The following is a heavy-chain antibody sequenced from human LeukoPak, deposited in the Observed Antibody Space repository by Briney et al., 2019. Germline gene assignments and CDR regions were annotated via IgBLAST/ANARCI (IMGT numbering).Heavy chain of an antibody. J-gene: IGHJ4*02. CDR1: GYNFSNYW. V-gene: IGHV5-51*01. CDR3: AIPPGYCGNDCSFDH. Sequence: GESLQISCEGSGYNFSNYWIGWVRQMPGKGLEWMGIIYPGDYETRYSPSFQGLVTISVDKSISTAYLQWSSLKASDTAMYYCAIPPGYCGNDCSFDHWGQGTLVTVSS. D-gene: IGHD2-21*02. CDR2: IYPGDYET.